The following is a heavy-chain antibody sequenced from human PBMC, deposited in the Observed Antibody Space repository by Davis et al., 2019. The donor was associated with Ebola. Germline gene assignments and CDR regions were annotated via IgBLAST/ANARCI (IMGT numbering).Heavy chain of an antibody. D-gene: IGHD6-6*01. CDR1: GYSLTGVF. CDR3: AMQMSSSSWSLDLKY. CDR2: FDPENGVT. V-gene: IGHV1-24*01. J-gene: IGHJ4*02. Sequence: AASVKVSCKTSGYSLTGVFMHWVRQAHGQSLEWMGVFDPENGVTTYGQRFQGRVTMTEDTSTDTAYMELNSLTPEDTGMYLCAMQMSSSSWSLDLKYWGQGTPVTVSS.